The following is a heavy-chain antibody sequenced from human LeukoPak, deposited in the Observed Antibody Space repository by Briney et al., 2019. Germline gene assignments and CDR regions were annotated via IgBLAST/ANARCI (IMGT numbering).Heavy chain of an antibody. V-gene: IGHV1-8*03. CDR1: GYTFTSYD. Sequence: ASVKVSCKASGYTFTSYDINWVRQATGQGLEWMGWMSPNSGNTGYAQKFQGRVTITADESTSTAYMELSSLRSEDTAVYYCARGDFHFDYWGQGTLVTVSS. D-gene: IGHD3/OR15-3a*01. CDR3: ARGDFHFDY. J-gene: IGHJ4*02. CDR2: MSPNSGNT.